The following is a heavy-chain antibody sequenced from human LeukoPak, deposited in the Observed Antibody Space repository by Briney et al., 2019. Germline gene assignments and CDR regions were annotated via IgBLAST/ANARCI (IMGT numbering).Heavy chain of an antibody. CDR3: ATKLGYSFGSHGMDV. D-gene: IGHD5-18*01. V-gene: IGHV5-51*01. CDR1: GYSFTSYW. Sequence: GESLKISCKGSGYSFTSYWIGWVRQMPGKGLEWMGIIYPGDSDTIYSPSFQGHVTISADKSISTAYLQWHSLKASDTAMYYCATKLGYSFGSHGMDVWGQGTTVTVSS. J-gene: IGHJ6*02. CDR2: IYPGDSDT.